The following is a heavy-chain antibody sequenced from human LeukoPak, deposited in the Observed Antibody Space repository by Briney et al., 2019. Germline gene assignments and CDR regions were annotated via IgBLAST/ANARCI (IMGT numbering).Heavy chain of an antibody. D-gene: IGHD3-10*01. CDR2: INPNSGGT. CDR3: ARDGPYYYGSGSPPPLDAFDI. V-gene: IGHV1-2*06. CDR1: GYTFTGYY. Sequence: GASVKVSCKASGYTFTGYYMHWVRQAPGQGLEWIGRINPNSGGTNYAQKFQGRVTMTRDTSISTAYMELSRLRSDDTAVYYCARDGPYYYGSGSPPPLDAFDIWGQGTMVTVSS. J-gene: IGHJ3*02.